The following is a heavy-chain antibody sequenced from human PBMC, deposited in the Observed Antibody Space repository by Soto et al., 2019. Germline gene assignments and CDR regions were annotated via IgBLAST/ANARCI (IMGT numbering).Heavy chain of an antibody. V-gene: IGHV4-34*01. CDR2: INHSGST. CDR1: GGSFSGYY. J-gene: IGHJ4*02. CDR3: ARGVVPAARECYFDY. Sequence: PSETLSLTCAVYGGSFSGYYWGWIRQPPGKGLEWIGEINHSGSTNYNPSLKSRVTISVDTSKNQFSLKLSSVTAADTAVYYCARGVVPAARECYFDYWGQGTLVTVSS. D-gene: IGHD2-2*01.